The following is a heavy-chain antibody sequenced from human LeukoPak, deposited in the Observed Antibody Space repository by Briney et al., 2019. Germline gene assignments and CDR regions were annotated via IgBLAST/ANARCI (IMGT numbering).Heavy chain of an antibody. J-gene: IGHJ6*02. D-gene: IGHD3-10*01. CDR1: GGSFSGYY. V-gene: IGHV4-34*01. CDR3: ARYYYGSGSYYTRVPPRYYYGMDV. CDR2: IHHSGPT. Sequence: ETLSLTCAVYGGSFSGYYWSWIRQPPGKGLEWIGEIHHSGPTITNPSLKSRVTISVDTSKNQFSLKPSSVTAADTAVYYCARYYYGSGSYYTRVPPRYYYGMDVWGQGTTVTVSS.